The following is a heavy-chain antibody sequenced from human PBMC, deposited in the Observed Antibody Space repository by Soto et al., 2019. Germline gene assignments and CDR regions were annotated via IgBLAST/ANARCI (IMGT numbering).Heavy chain of an antibody. CDR2: IIPLFDAT. Sequence: QVQLVQSGAEVRKPGSSVKVSCKASGGTFTTYDISWVRQAPGQGLEWKGGIIPLFDATKYAQKFQGRVTITADKSTGTAYMELSSLRSEDTAMYYCARDRSSSWYNGTFYFDSWCQGTLVTVSS. V-gene: IGHV1-69*06. J-gene: IGHJ4*02. CDR1: GGTFTTYD. D-gene: IGHD6-19*01. CDR3: ARDRSSSWYNGTFYFDS.